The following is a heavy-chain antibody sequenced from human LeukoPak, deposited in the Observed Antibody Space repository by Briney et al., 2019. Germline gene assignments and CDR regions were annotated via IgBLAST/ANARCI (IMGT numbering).Heavy chain of an antibody. CDR2: VYYTGST. CDR3: AREHYDMLTILYVDAFEI. V-gene: IGHV4-59*01. Sequence: SEILFFTCTAAGSFISSYFWSWIQQPPGKGLERIGYVYYTGSTYYNPSLRSRVTISADTSQNPFSLKLTSVTAADTAVYYCAREHYDMLTILYVDAFEIWGPGTRGTVSS. D-gene: IGHD3-9*01. J-gene: IGHJ3*02. CDR1: GSFISSYF.